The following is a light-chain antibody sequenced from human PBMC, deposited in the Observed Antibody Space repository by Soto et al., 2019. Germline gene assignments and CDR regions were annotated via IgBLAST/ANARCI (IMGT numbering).Light chain of an antibody. Sequence: QSVLTQPASVSGSPGQSITISCTGTSSDVGGYNYVSWYQQQAGKAPKLIIHEVSNRPSGVSNRFSGSKSGNTASLTISGLQAEDEADYYCDSYTSSRAYVFGLGTKLTVL. CDR2: EVS. V-gene: IGLV2-14*01. J-gene: IGLJ1*01. CDR1: SSDVGGYNY. CDR3: DSYTSSRAYV.